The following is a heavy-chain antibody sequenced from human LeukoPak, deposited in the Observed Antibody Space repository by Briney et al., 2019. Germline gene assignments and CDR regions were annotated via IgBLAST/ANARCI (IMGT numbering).Heavy chain of an antibody. J-gene: IGHJ4*02. CDR3: AHIRGGGNSGLFDY. CDR2: IYWDDDN. Sequence: SGPTLVNPTQTLTLTCTFSGFSLSSSGVGVGWIRQPPGKALEWLALIYWDDDNRYSPSLKTRLTITKDTSKNQVVLTMTNMDPVDTATYYCAHIRGGGNSGLFDYWGQGTLVTVSS. D-gene: IGHD4-23*01. V-gene: IGHV2-5*02. CDR1: GFSLSSSGVG.